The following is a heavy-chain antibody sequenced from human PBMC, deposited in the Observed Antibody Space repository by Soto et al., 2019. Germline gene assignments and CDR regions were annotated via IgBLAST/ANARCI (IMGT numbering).Heavy chain of an antibody. J-gene: IGHJ3*02. CDR3: ARGKRKADYYDTSPWAFDI. CDR2: ISAYNCNT. V-gene: IGHV1-18*01. Sequence: ASVKVSCKASGYTFTSYGISWVRQAPGQGLEWMGWISAYNCNTNYAQKLQGRVTMTTDTSTSTAYMELRSLRSDDTAVYYCARGKRKADYYDTSPWAFDIWGQGTMVTVSS. CDR1: GYTFTSYG. D-gene: IGHD3-22*01.